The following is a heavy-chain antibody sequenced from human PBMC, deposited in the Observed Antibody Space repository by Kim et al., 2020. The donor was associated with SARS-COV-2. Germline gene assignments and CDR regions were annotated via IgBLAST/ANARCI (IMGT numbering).Heavy chain of an antibody. J-gene: IGHJ4*02. D-gene: IGHD6-6*01. V-gene: IGHV1-69*01. CDR3: ARDQGSSDY. Sequence: GTANYAQKFQGRVTITADESTSTAYMELSSLRSEDTAVYYCARDQGSSDYWGQGTLVTVSS. CDR2: GTA.